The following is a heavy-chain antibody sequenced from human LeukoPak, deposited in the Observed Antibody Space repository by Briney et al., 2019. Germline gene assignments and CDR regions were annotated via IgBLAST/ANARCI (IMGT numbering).Heavy chain of an antibody. Sequence: GSLRLSCAASGFTFPNYVMSWVRQAPGKGLEWVSSISDNGGNTYYADSVKGRFTISRDNSKNMLYLQMHSLRVEDAAVYYCANEYSKGDVWGQGTMVTVSS. CDR2: ISDNGGNT. CDR3: ANEYSKGDV. V-gene: IGHV3-23*01. J-gene: IGHJ3*01. CDR1: GFTFPNYV. D-gene: IGHD1-26*01.